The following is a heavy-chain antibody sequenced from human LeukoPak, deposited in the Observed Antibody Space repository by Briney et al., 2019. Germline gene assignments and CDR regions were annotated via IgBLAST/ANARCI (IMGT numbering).Heavy chain of an antibody. CDR3: ARDPSQWLRTRDFDY. CDR2: INTNTGNP. V-gene: IGHV7-4-1*02. CDR1: GYTFTSYG. D-gene: IGHD5-12*01. Sequence: ASVKVSCKASGYTFTSYGISWVRQAPGQGLEWMGWINTNTGNPTYAQGFTGRFVFSLDTSVSTAYLQISSLKVEDTAVYYCARDPSQWLRTRDFDYWGQGTLVTVSS. J-gene: IGHJ4*02.